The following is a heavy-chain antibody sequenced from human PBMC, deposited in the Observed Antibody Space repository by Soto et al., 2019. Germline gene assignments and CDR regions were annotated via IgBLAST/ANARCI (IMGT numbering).Heavy chain of an antibody. CDR2: IYYSGST. Sequence: PSETLSLTCTVSGGSISSGGYYWSWIRQHPGKGLEWIGYIYYSGSTYYNPSLKSRVTISVDTSKNQFSLKLSSVTAADTAVYYCARTRAGDWPYYFDYWGQGTLVTVSS. D-gene: IGHD3-16*01. V-gene: IGHV4-31*03. CDR1: GGSISSGGYY. J-gene: IGHJ4*02. CDR3: ARTRAGDWPYYFDY.